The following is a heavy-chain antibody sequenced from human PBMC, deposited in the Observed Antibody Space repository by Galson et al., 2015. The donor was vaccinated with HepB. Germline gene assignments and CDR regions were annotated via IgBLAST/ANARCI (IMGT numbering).Heavy chain of an antibody. V-gene: IGHV3-21*01. D-gene: IGHD2-15*01. CDR3: ARDPTGGYCSGGSCYPPAVRPLDY. CDR2: ISSSSSYI. J-gene: IGHJ4*02. CDR1: GFTFSSYS. Sequence: SLRLSCAASGFTFSSYSMNWVRQAPGKGLEWVSSISSSSSYIYYADSVKGRFTISRDNAKNSLYLQMNSLRAEDTAVYYCARDPTGGYCSGGSCYPPAVRPLDYWGQGTLVTVSS.